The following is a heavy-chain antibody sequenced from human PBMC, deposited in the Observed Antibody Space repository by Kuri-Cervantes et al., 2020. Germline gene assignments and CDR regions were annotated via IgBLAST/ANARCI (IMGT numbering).Heavy chain of an antibody. CDR3: ARDGVLRYFDWLPNQGRGEYYFDY. Sequence: GESLKISFAASGFTFSSHWMSWVRQAPGKGLEWVANIKQDGSEKYYVDPVKGRFTIYRDNAKNSLYLQMNSLRAEDTAVYYCARDGVLRYFDWLPNQGRGEYYFDYWGQGTLVTVSS. CDR2: IKQDGSEK. V-gene: IGHV3-7*03. CDR1: GFTFSSHW. J-gene: IGHJ4*02. D-gene: IGHD3-9*01.